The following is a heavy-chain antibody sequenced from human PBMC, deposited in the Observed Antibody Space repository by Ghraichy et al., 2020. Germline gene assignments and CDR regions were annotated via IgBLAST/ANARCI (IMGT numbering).Heavy chain of an antibody. D-gene: IGHD2-2*02. Sequence: ETLSLTCAASGFTFSSYSMNWVRQAPGKGLEWVSSISSSSSYIYYADSVKGRFTISRDNAKNSLYLQMNSLRAEDTAVYYCARNRYCSSTSCYIYYYYGMDVWGQGTTVTVSS. V-gene: IGHV3-21*01. CDR2: ISSSSSYI. CDR1: GFTFSSYS. CDR3: ARNRYCSSTSCYIYYYYGMDV. J-gene: IGHJ6*02.